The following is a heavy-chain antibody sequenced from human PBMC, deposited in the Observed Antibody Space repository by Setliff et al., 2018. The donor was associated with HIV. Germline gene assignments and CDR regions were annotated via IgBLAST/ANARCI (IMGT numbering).Heavy chain of an antibody. CDR2: NYDSGTT. CDR3: ARGIFGQA. V-gene: IGHV4-59*12. J-gene: IGHJ5*02. CDR1: GASMNNYY. Sequence: SETLSLTCTVSGASMNNYYWTWIRQPPGKGLEWIGYNYDSGTTNYNPSLKRRVTISVDTSRSQVSLTLKSVTAADTAVYYCARGIFGQAWGQGILVTVSS. D-gene: IGHD3-3*01.